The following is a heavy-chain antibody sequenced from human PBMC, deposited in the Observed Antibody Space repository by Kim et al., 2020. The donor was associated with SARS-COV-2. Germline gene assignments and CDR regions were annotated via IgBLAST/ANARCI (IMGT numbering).Heavy chain of an antibody. V-gene: IGHV4-39*02. D-gene: IGHD1-26*01. Sequence: SETLSLTCTVSGCSISSSSYYWGWIRQPPGKGLEWIGSIYYSGSTYYNPSLKSRVTISVDTSKNQFSLKLSSVTAADTAVYYCARETIVGATTLGLDYWG. CDR3: ARETIVGATTLGLDY. CDR2: IYYSGST. J-gene: IGHJ4*01. CDR1: GCSISSSSYY.